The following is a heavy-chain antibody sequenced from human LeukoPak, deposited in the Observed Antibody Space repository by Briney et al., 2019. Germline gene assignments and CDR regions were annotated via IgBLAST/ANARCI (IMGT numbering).Heavy chain of an antibody. Sequence: SETLPLTCTVSGGSITSGYYWGWIRQPPGKGLEWIGSIYHSGSTYYNPSLKSRVTISVDTSKNQFSLKLSSVTAADTAVYYCARLTNGSYRHYYYYMDVWGKGTTVTVSS. D-gene: IGHD1-26*01. J-gene: IGHJ6*03. CDR2: IYHSGST. CDR1: GGSITSGYY. V-gene: IGHV4-38-2*02. CDR3: ARLTNGSYRHYYYYMDV.